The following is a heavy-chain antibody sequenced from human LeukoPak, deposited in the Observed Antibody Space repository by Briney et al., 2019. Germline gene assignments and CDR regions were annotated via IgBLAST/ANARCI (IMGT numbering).Heavy chain of an antibody. J-gene: IGHJ4*02. CDR1: GGSISSSNW. CDR2: IYHSGST. D-gene: IGHD3-3*01. V-gene: IGHV4-4*02. Sequence: MTSETLSLTCAVSGGSISSSNWWSWVRQPPGKGLEWIGEIYHSGSTNYNPSLKSRVTISVDKSKNQFSLKLSSVTAADTAVYYCARGYDFWSGYNYWGQGTLVTVSS. CDR3: ARGYDFWSGYNY.